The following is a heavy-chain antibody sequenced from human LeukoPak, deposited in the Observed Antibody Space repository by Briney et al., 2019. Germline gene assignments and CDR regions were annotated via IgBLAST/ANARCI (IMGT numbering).Heavy chain of an antibody. V-gene: IGHV1-69*04. J-gene: IGHJ4*02. Sequence: ASVKVSCKASGGTFSSYAISWVRQAPGQGLEWMGRIIPILGIANYAQKFQGRVTITADKSTSTAYMGLSSLRSEDTAVYYCASKGSTRVDYWGQGTLVTVSS. CDR3: ASKGSTRVDY. D-gene: IGHD1-26*01. CDR2: IIPILGIA. CDR1: GGTFSSYA.